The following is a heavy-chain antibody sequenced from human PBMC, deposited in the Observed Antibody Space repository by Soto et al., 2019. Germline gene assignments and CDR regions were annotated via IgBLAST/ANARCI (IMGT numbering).Heavy chain of an antibody. D-gene: IGHD6-19*01. CDR2: IYYSGST. CDR3: ARGVAGNFDY. CDR1: GGSISSYY. V-gene: IGHV4-59*01. Sequence: SSETLSLTCTVSGGSISSYYWSWIRQPPGKGLEWIGYIYYSGSTNYNPSLKSRVTISVDTSKNQFSLKLSSVTAADTAVYYCARGVAGNFDYWGQGTLVTVSS. J-gene: IGHJ4*02.